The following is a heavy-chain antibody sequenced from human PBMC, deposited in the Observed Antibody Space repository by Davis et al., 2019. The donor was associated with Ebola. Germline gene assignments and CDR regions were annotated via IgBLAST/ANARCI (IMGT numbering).Heavy chain of an antibody. CDR2: ISYDGSNK. CDR3: AREPSSTSAFDY. Sequence: GESLKISCAASGFTFSSYGMHWVRQAPGKGLYWVAVISYDGSNKYYADSVKGRFTISRDNAKNSLYLQMDNLRDEDTAVYYCAREPSSTSAFDYWGQGTLVTVSS. V-gene: IGHV3-30*03. D-gene: IGHD2-2*01. J-gene: IGHJ4*02. CDR1: GFTFSSYG.